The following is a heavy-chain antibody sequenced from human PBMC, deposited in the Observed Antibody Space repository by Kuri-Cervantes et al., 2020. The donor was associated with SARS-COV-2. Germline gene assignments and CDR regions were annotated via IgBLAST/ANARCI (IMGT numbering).Heavy chain of an antibody. V-gene: IGHV3-74*01. Sequence: GGSLRLSCAASGFTFSSYWMHWVRQAPGKGLVWVSRINSDGSSTSYADSVKGRFTISRDNAKNTLYLQMNSLRAEDTAVYYCARGGRHPIMDVWGQGTTVTVSS. CDR1: GFTFSSYW. CDR2: INSDGSST. J-gene: IGHJ6*02. CDR3: ARGGRHPIMDV. D-gene: IGHD3-9*01.